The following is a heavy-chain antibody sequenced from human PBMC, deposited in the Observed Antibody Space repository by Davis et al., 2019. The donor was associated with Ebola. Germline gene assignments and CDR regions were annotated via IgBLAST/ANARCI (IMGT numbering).Heavy chain of an antibody. CDR3: ARNWNYGFDY. CDR2: IHHSGTT. D-gene: IGHD1-7*01. Sequence: SEPLSPPFGVYGGSFTAYYWSWIRQPPGKGLEWIGQIHHSGTTNYNPSLKSRVTLSVDTSKNQFSLKWSSVTAADTAVYYCARNWNYGFDYWGQGTLVTVSS. V-gene: IGHV4-34*01. J-gene: IGHJ4*02. CDR1: GGSFTAYY.